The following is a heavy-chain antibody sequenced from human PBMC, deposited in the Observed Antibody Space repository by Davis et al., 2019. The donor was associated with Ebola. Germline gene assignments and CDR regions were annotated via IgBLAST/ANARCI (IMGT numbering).Heavy chain of an antibody. Sequence: GESLKISCAASGFTFSSYAMHWVRQAPGKGLEWVANIRQDGSEKYYVDSVKGRFTISRDNAKNSLYLQMNSLRAEDTAVYYCAKDLLYSGYEGGIDYWGQGTLVTVSS. J-gene: IGHJ4*02. CDR2: IRQDGSEK. D-gene: IGHD5-12*01. CDR3: AKDLLYSGYEGGIDY. V-gene: IGHV3-7*01. CDR1: GFTFSSYA.